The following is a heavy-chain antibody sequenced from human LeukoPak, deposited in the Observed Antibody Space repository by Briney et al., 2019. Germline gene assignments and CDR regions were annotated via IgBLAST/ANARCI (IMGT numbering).Heavy chain of an antibody. D-gene: IGHD3-10*01. CDR2: INAGNGNT. V-gene: IGHV1-3*01. CDR1: GYTFTSYA. J-gene: IGHJ4*01. CDR3: ARAVFGLAQPQVY. Sequence: ASVKVSCKASGYTFTSYAMHWVRQAPGQRLEWMGWINAGNGNTKYSQKFQGRVTITRDTSASTAYMELSSLRSEDTAVYYCARAVFGLAQPQVYWGHGTLVTVSS.